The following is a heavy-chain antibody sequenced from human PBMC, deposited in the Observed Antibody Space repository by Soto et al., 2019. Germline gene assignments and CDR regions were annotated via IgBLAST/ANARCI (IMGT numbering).Heavy chain of an antibody. J-gene: IGHJ1*01. CDR3: AGEPRRSPGTTSSEDFQN. CDR1: GGTFSGYA. D-gene: IGHD1-1*01. V-gene: IGHV1-69*01. Sequence: QAQLMQSGAEVKKPGSSVKVSCKASGGTFSGYAINWVRQAPGQGLEWMGGIIPLLGITDYGQKFQGRITIAADESTGTAYIGLRALCPEDTAVYYCAGEPRRSPGTTSSEDFQNRGPGTLVSVSS. CDR2: IIPLLGIT.